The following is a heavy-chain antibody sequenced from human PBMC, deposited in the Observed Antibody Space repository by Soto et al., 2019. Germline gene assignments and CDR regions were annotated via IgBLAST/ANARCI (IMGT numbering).Heavy chain of an antibody. J-gene: IGHJ3*02. V-gene: IGHV3-21*01. CDR3: AVDRDAFHX. CDR2: ISSSSSYI. CDR1: GFTFSSYS. Sequence: GSLRLSCAASGFTFSSYSMNWVRQAPGKGLKWVSSISSSSSYIYEADSVNVRFTISRENYKISLYLKMNSLRAEDTAVYYCAVDRDAFHXWGQAAMVTVS.